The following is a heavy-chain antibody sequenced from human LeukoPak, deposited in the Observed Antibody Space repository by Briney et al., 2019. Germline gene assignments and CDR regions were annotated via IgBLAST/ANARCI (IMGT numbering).Heavy chain of an antibody. CDR2: IRSKAYGGTT. Sequence: GGSLRLSCTASGFTFGDYAMSWFRQAPGKGREWVGFIRSKAYGGTTEYAASVKGRFTISRDDSKSIAYLQMNSLKTEDTAVYYCTRYYDFWSGYYKKDIAAAGDFDYWGQGTLVTVSS. CDR3: TRYYDFWSGYYKKDIAAAGDFDY. V-gene: IGHV3-49*03. J-gene: IGHJ4*02. D-gene: IGHD3-3*01. CDR1: GFTFGDYA.